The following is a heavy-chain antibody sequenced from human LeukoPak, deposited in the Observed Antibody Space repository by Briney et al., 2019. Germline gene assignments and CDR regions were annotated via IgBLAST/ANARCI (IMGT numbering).Heavy chain of an antibody. CDR1: GYTFTSYG. Sequence: ASVKVSCKASGYTFTSYGISWVRQATGQGLEWMGWMNPNSGNTGYAQKFQGRVTMTRNTSISTAYMELSSLRSEDTAVYYCAKVAAAGTIDYWGQGTLVTVSS. CDR3: AKVAAAGTIDY. J-gene: IGHJ4*02. CDR2: MNPNSGNT. V-gene: IGHV1-8*02. D-gene: IGHD6-13*01.